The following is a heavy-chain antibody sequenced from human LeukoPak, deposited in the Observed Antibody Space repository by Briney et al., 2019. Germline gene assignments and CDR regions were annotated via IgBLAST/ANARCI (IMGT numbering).Heavy chain of an antibody. CDR3: ARASSRDFWSGYIDAFDI. D-gene: IGHD3-3*01. Sequence: GGSLRLSCAASGFTFSSYSMKWVRQAPGKGLEWVSSISSSSSYIYYADSVKGRFTISRDNAKNSLYLQMNSLRAEDTAVYYCARASSRDFWSGYIDAFDIWGQGTMVTVSS. CDR1: GFTFSSYS. V-gene: IGHV3-21*01. CDR2: ISSSSSYI. J-gene: IGHJ3*02.